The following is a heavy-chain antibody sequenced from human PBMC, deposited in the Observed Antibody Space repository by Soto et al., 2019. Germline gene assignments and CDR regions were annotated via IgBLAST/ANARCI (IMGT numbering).Heavy chain of an antibody. CDR2: ISWNSGTT. J-gene: IGHJ5*02. Sequence: GGPLRLSCAASGFTFDDYAMHWVRQAPGKGLEWVSGISWNSGTTSYNPSLKSRVTISLETSNSQFSLRLTSVTAADTAVYYCARLGAYYQSLDPWGPGTLVTVSS. CDR3: ARLGAYYQSLDP. V-gene: IGHV3-9*01. CDR1: GFTFDDYA. D-gene: IGHD2-21*01.